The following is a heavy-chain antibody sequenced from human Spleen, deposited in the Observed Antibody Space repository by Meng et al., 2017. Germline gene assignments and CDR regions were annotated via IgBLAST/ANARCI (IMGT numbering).Heavy chain of an antibody. CDR1: GFTFNNYW. D-gene: IGHD3-22*01. CDR2: MEQNESKK. J-gene: IGHJ4*02. V-gene: IGHV3-7*01. Sequence: GESLKISCAASGFTFNNYWMSWVRQAPGKGLEWVANMEQNESKKGSKKNYVDSVKGRFIISRDNAKNSLYLQMNSLRAEDTAVYYCARDSYDSSGYAPGLFYWGQGTLVTVSS. CDR3: ARDSYDSSGYAPGLFY.